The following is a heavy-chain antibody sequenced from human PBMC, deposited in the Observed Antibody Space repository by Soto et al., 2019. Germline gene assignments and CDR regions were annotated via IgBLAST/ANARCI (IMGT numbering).Heavy chain of an antibody. Sequence: QVQLVQSGAEVKKPGSSVKVSCKASGGTFSSYAISWVRQAPGQGLEWMGGIIPIFGTANYAQKFQGRVTITADEATSTAYMELSSLRSEDTAVYYCARLTGSNSYGFGRPYDYWGQGTLVTVSS. CDR3: ARLTGSNSYGFGRPYDY. CDR2: IIPIFGTA. D-gene: IGHD5-18*01. CDR1: GGTFSSYA. V-gene: IGHV1-69*01. J-gene: IGHJ4*02.